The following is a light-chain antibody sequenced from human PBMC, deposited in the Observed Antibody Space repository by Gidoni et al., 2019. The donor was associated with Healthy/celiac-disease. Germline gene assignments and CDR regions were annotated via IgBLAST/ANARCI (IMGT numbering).Light chain of an antibody. CDR2: QDS. Sequence: ELTQPPSVSVSPGQTASITCSGDKLGDKYACWYQQKPGQSPVLVIYQDSKRPSGIPERFSGSNSGNTATLTISGTQAMDEADDYCQAWDSSTVVFGGGTKLXV. CDR1: KLGDKY. J-gene: IGLJ2*01. CDR3: QAWDSSTVV. V-gene: IGLV3-1*01.